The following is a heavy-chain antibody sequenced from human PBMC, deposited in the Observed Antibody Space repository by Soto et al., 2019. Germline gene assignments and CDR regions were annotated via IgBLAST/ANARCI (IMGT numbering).Heavy chain of an antibody. V-gene: IGHV1-18*01. J-gene: IGHJ3*02. CDR2: ISAYNGKT. D-gene: IGHD6-19*01. Sequence: ASAKVCCKASGDRFNSYGISWARQDTGKGLERMGWISAYNGKTNYAQKLQGRVTMTTDTSTSTAYMELRSLRSDDTAVYYCARDLAAYSSGPQGAFDIWGQGTMVPVSS. CDR3: ARDLAAYSSGPQGAFDI. CDR1: GDRFNSYG.